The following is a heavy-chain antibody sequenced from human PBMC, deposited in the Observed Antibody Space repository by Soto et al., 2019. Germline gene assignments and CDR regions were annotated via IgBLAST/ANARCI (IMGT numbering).Heavy chain of an antibody. Sequence: GSGPTLVNPTQTLTLTCTFSGFSLSSSEMCVSWIRQPPGKALEWLALIDWDDDKFYSTSLKTRLTISKDTSKNQVVLTVTNMDPVDTATYYCARTHFSGYNKQFDYWGQGTLVTVSS. CDR1: GFSLSSSEMC. CDR2: IDWDDDK. D-gene: IGHD1-1*01. J-gene: IGHJ4*02. V-gene: IGHV2-70*01. CDR3: ARTHFSGYNKQFDY.